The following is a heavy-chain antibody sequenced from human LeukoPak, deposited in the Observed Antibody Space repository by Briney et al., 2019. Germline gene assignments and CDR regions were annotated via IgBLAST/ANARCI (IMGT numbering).Heavy chain of an antibody. V-gene: IGHV4-39*07. D-gene: IGHD3-10*01. J-gene: IGHJ4*02. CDR1: GVSISSSSYY. CDR3: ARESRGGGYGSGSYGY. CDR2: IYYSGST. Sequence: MTSETLSLTCTVSGVSISSSSYYWGWIRQPPGKGLEWIGSIYYSGSTYYNPSLKSRVTISVDTSKNQFSLKLSSVTAADTAVYYCARESRGGGYGSGSYGYWGQGTLVTVSS.